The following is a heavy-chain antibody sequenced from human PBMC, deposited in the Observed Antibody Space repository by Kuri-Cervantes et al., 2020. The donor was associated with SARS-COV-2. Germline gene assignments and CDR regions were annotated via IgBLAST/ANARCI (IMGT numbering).Heavy chain of an antibody. D-gene: IGHD3-16*01. CDR1: GGSISSGSYY. Sequence: SETLSLTCTVSGGSISSGSYYWSWIRQPAGKGLEWIGYIYTSGSTNYNPSLKSRVTISVDTSKNQFSLKLSSVTAADTAVYYCARGELGAYYYYMDVWGKGTTVTVSS. J-gene: IGHJ6*03. CDR2: IYTSGST. V-gene: IGHV4-61*09. CDR3: ARGELGAYYYYMDV.